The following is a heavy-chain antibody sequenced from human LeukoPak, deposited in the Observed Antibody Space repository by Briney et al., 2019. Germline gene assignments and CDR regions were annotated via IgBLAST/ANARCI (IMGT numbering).Heavy chain of an antibody. CDR1: GYTFTSYD. D-gene: IGHD2-2*01. Sequence: ASVKVSCKASGYTFTSYDINWVRQATGQGLEWMGWINPNSGGTHYAQKFQGRVTMTRDTSISTAYMELNSLRSDDTALFYCARAYCTTNSCYFIMDSWGQGTLVTVSS. J-gene: IGHJ4*02. V-gene: IGHV1-2*02. CDR3: ARAYCTTNSCYFIMDS. CDR2: INPNSGGT.